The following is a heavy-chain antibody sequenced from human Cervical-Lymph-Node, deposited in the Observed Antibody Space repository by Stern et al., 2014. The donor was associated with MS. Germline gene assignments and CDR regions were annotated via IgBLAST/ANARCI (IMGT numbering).Heavy chain of an antibody. CDR2: VSAYNGNT. Sequence: VPLEESGAEAKKPGASVKVSCKASGYTFTNYGISWVRQAPGQGLEWMGWVSAYNGNTHYAQKIQGRVTMTTDTSTSTAYMELRSLTSDDTAVYYCARDVPVSASSICDYWGQGSLVTVSS. D-gene: IGHD6-6*01. J-gene: IGHJ4*02. CDR3: ARDVPVSASSICDY. CDR1: GYTFTNYG. V-gene: IGHV1-18*01.